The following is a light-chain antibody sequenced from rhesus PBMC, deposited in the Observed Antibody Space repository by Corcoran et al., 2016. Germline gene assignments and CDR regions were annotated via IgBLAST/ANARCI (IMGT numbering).Light chain of an antibody. CDR1: QGISRY. J-gene: IGKJ3*01. CDR3: QQHNSDPIFT. CDR2: KAS. Sequence: DIQMTQSPSSLSASVGDTVTITCRASQGISRYLAWYPEKPGKAPNLLIYKASTLKRGVPSRFSGSGAGTEFTLPIRSLQPEDFTTYYCQQHNSDPIFTFGPGTKLDIK. V-gene: IGKV1-25*01.